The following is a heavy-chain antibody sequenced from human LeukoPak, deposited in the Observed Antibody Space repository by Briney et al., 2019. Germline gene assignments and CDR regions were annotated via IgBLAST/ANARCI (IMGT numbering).Heavy chain of an antibody. D-gene: IGHD2-2*01. CDR3: ARGESAGYCSSTSCSHWFDP. J-gene: IGHJ5*02. CDR1: GGSISSGSYY. Sequence: PSQTLSLTCTVSGGSISSGSYYWSWIRQPAGKGLEWIGRIYTSGSTNYNPSLKSRVTISVDTSKNQLSLKLSSVTAADTAVYYCARGESAGYCSSTSCSHWFDPWGQGTLVTVSS. V-gene: IGHV4-61*02. CDR2: IYTSGST.